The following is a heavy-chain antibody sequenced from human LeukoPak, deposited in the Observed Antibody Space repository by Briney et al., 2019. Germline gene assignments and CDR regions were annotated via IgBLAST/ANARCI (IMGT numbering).Heavy chain of an antibody. D-gene: IGHD3-10*01. CDR2: IFYSGSS. Sequence: PSETLSLSCAVSSGSISTSNYYWGWVRQPPGKALEWIGNIFYSGSSYYGSFLKRRVNISRDTSRNQFSLKLNSVTAAVTAVYNCAKSNGYGLIDIWGQGTMVTVSS. V-gene: IGHV4-39*07. J-gene: IGHJ3*02. CDR3: AKSNGYGLIDI. CDR1: SGSISTSNYY.